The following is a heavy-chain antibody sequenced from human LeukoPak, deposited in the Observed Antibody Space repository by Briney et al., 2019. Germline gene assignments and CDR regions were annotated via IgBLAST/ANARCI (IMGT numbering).Heavy chain of an antibody. CDR3: ARQVDYYDSSGAYDY. CDR1: GGSISSYY. Sequence: SETLSLTCTVSGGSISSYYWSWIRQPPGKGLEWIGYIYYSGSINYNPSLKSRVTISVDTSKNQFSLKLSSVTAADTAVYYCARQVDYYDSSGAYDYWGQGTLVTVSS. V-gene: IGHV4-59*08. J-gene: IGHJ4*02. D-gene: IGHD3-22*01. CDR2: IYYSGSI.